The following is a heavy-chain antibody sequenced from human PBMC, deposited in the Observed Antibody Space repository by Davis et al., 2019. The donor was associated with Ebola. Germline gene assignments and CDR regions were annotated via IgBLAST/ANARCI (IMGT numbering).Heavy chain of an antibody. D-gene: IGHD2-21*01. Sequence: AASVKVSCKTSGYNFDDYGINWVRQAPGQGLEWMGWISPSNGNTDYAQKFQGRFTMTIETSTATAYMEMRSLRSDDTAIYYCTRDSDAKPYLVETDLYNWLDPWGQGTLVTVSS. CDR2: ISPSNGNT. CDR3: TRDSDAKPYLVETDLYNWLDP. V-gene: IGHV1-18*01. J-gene: IGHJ5*02. CDR1: GYNFDDYG.